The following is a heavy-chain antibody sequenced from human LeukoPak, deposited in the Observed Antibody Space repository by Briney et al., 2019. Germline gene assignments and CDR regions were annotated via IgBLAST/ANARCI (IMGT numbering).Heavy chain of an antibody. D-gene: IGHD3-16*01. J-gene: IGHJ4*02. CDR1: GGTFNNFA. CDR2: IIPMSGTA. CDR3: ARGPFGGEYLVDY. V-gene: IGHV1-69*13. Sequence: ASVKVSCKASGGTFNNFAISWVRQAPGQGLEWVGGIIPMSGTANYAQKFQGRVTITADESTSTAYMELSSLRSEDTAVYYCARGPFGGEYLVDYWGQGTLVTVSS.